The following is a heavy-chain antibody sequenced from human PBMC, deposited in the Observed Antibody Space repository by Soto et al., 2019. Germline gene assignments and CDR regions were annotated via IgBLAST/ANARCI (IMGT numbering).Heavy chain of an antibody. D-gene: IGHD2-2*01. V-gene: IGHV4-38-2*01. CDR1: GYALTNGYH. CDR2: ISHSGDT. Sequence: SETLSLTCVVSGYALTNGYHWGWSRQPPGKELEWIGTISHSGDTYYNPALKSRVTISIDTAKNQLSLILSSVTSADTATYYCTRIDCTTTSCFINGMCGWGQGTTVT. J-gene: IGHJ6*02. CDR3: TRIDCTTTSCFINGMCG.